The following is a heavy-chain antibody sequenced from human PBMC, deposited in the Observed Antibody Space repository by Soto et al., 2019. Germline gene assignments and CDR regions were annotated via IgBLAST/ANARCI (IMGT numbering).Heavy chain of an antibody. Sequence: QLQLQESGPGLVKPSETLSLTCPVSGGSISSSSYYWGWIRQPPGKGLEWIGSIYYSGSTCYNPSLKSRVTISVDTSKNQLSPKLSSVTAADTDVYYCAIMGSFGVVIRGAFDYWGQGTLVTVST. CDR3: AIMGSFGVVIRGAFDY. CDR2: IYYSGST. V-gene: IGHV4-39*01. D-gene: IGHD3-3*01. J-gene: IGHJ4*02. CDR1: GGSISSSSYY.